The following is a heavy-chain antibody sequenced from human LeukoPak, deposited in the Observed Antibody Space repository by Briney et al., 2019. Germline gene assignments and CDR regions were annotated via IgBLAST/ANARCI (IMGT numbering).Heavy chain of an antibody. Sequence: ASVTVSCKASGYTFTGYYMHWVRQAPGQGLEWMGWINPNSGGTNYAQKFQGRVTMTRDTSISTAYMELSRLRSDDTAVYYCARKPGSSPRGGAFDIWGQGTMVTVSS. D-gene: IGHD6-6*01. J-gene: IGHJ3*02. CDR1: GYTFTGYY. CDR3: ARKPGSSPRGGAFDI. V-gene: IGHV1-2*02. CDR2: INPNSGGT.